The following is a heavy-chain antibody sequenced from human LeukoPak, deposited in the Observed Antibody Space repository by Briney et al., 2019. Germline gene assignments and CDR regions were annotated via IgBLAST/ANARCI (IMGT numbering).Heavy chain of an antibody. D-gene: IGHD5-24*01. CDR3: ARRLQSASQNMDV. V-gene: IGHV4-34*01. Sequence: SETLSRTCAVHAASFSDYYWSWIRQPSGKGLEWIGEINHSGLTNYNPSLKSRVSISVDTSKNQFSLKLSSVTAADTAVYYCARRLQSASQNMDVWGKGTTVTVSS. CDR1: AASFSDYY. J-gene: IGHJ6*03. CDR2: INHSGLT.